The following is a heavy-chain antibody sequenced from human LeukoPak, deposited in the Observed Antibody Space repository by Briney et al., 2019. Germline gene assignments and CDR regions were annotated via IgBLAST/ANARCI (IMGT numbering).Heavy chain of an antibody. Sequence: ASVKVSCKASGYTFTSYDINWVRQAPGKGLEWMGGFDPEDGETIYAQKFQGRVTMTEDTSTDTAYMELSSLRSEDTAVYYCATGRLRLGELSFMGNWGQGTLVTVSS. CDR3: ATGRLRLGELSFMGN. D-gene: IGHD3-16*02. V-gene: IGHV1-24*01. CDR1: GYTFTSYD. J-gene: IGHJ4*02. CDR2: FDPEDGET.